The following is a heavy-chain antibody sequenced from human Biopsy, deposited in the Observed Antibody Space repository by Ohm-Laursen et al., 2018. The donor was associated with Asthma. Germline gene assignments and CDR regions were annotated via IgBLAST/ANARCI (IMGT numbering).Heavy chain of an antibody. D-gene: IGHD6-6*01. Sequence: SLRLSCSAPGITFSTYGMHWVRQAPGKGLEWVSFIWYDGRKKTYADSVKGRFTISRDNSKNTLYLQMNSLRAEDTAVYYCPRKIAARGGTGVWGQGTTVTVSS. CDR2: IWYDGRKK. J-gene: IGHJ6*02. CDR1: GITFSTYG. V-gene: IGHV3-33*08. CDR3: PRKIAARGGTGV.